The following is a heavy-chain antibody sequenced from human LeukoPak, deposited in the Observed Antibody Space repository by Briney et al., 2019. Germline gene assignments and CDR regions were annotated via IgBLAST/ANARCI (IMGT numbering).Heavy chain of an antibody. V-gene: IGHV3-7*03. D-gene: IGHD7-27*01. J-gene: IGHJ4*02. CDR2: INQDGSEK. CDR1: GFTFSKYW. CDR3: ARVGKSEDHFDY. Sequence: GGSLRLSCAASGFTFSKYWMTWVRQAPGKGLQWVANINQDGSEKYYADSVKGRFTISRDNAKNSLYLQMNSLRVEDRAVYYCARVGKSEDHFDYWGQGTLVTVSS.